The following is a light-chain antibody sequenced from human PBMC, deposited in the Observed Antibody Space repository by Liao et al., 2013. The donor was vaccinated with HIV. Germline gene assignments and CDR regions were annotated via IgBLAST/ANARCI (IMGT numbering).Light chain of an antibody. CDR2: QDS. CDR3: QAWDSSTAYV. CDR1: KLGDEY. Sequence: SFDLTQPPSVSVSPGQTASITCSGDKLGDEYVSWYQQKPGQSPVLVIFQDSKRPSGVPGRFSGSNSENTATLTISGAQAMDEADYYCQAWDSSTAYVFGSGTKLAVL. J-gene: IGLJ1*01. V-gene: IGLV3-1*01.